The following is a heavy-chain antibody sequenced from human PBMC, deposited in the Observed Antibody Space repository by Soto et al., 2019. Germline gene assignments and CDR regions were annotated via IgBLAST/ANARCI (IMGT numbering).Heavy chain of an antibody. Sequence: QVQLVESEGGVVQPGTSLRLSCAASGFTISTHGMHWVRQAPGKGLEWVANIWYDGSNRFYADSVKGRFTISKDNSKNTLYLQMSSLRAEDTAVYYCAAATTWNFHFHYWGQGTQVTVSS. CDR3: AAATTWNFHFHY. V-gene: IGHV3-33*01. CDR2: IWYDGSNR. D-gene: IGHD1-7*01. CDR1: GFTISTHG. J-gene: IGHJ4*02.